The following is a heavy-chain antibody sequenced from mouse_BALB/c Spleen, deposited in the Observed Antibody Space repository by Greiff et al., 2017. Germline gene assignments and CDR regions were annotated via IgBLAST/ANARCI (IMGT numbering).Heavy chain of an antibody. V-gene: IGHV5-9-3*01. CDR2: ISSGGSYT. CDR3: ARQDD. J-gene: IGHJ3*01. CDR1: GFTFSSYA. Sequence: EVQRVESGGGLVKPGGSLKLSCAASGFTFSSYAMSWVRQTPEKRLEWVATISSGGSYTYYPDSVKGRFTISRDNAKNTLYLQMSSLRSEDTAMYYCARQDDWGQGTLVTVSA.